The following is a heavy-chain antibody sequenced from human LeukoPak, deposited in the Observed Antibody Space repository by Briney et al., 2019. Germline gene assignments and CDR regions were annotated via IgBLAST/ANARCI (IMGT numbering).Heavy chain of an antibody. CDR2: INPSGGST. D-gene: IGHD2-21*02. CDR1: GYTFTSYY. V-gene: IGHV1-46*01. Sequence: RASVKVSCKASGYTFTSYYMHWVRQAPGQGLEWMGIINPSGGSTSYAQKFQGRVTMTRDMSTSTVYMELSSLRSEDTAVYYCARGLVTAIWNYYYYMDVWGKGTTVTVSS. CDR3: ARGLVTAIWNYYYYMDV. J-gene: IGHJ6*03.